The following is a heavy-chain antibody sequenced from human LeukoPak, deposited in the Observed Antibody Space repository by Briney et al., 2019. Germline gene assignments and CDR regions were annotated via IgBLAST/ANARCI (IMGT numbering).Heavy chain of an antibody. CDR1: GFTVSSNY. D-gene: IGHD4-23*01. J-gene: IGHJ4*02. CDR2: IYRGGDT. V-gene: IGHV3-66*01. Sequence: GGSLRLSCAASGFTVSSNYLSWVRQAPGKGLEWVSVIYRGGDTYHADAVKGRFTISRDNSKNTLYLQMNSLRAEDTAVYYCASGSTVVTKLDYWGQGTLVTVSS. CDR3: ASGSTVVTKLDY.